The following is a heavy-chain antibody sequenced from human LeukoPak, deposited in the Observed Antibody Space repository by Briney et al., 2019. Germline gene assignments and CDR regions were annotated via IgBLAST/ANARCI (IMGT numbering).Heavy chain of an antibody. CDR1: GGSISSSSYY. Sequence: SETLSLTCTVSGGSISSSSYYWGWIRQPPGKGLEWIGSIYYSGSTYYNPSLKSRVTISVDTSKNQFSLKLSSVTAADTAVYYCARTGGRITMIVVAPYAFDIWGQGTMVTVSS. D-gene: IGHD3-22*01. V-gene: IGHV4-39*01. J-gene: IGHJ3*02. CDR3: ARTGGRITMIVVAPYAFDI. CDR2: IYYSGST.